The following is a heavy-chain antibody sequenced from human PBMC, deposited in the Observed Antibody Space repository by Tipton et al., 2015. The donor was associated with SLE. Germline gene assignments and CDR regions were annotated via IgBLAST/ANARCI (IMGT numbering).Heavy chain of an antibody. CDR1: GFTVSSNY. D-gene: IGHD2-2*03. Sequence: GSLRLSCAASGFTVSSNYMSWVRQAPGKGLEWVSVIYSGGNTYSADSVKGRFTISRHNSKNTLYLQMNSLRAEDTAVYYCARDGLNWFDPWGQGTLVTVSS. CDR2: IYSGGNT. J-gene: IGHJ5*02. CDR3: ARDGLNWFDP. V-gene: IGHV3-53*04.